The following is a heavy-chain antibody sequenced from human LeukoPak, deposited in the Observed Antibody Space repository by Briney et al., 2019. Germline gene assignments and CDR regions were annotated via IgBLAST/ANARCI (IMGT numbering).Heavy chain of an antibody. Sequence: SVKVSCKASGGAFNTDAISWVRQAPGQGLEWMGRIIPMSGTANYAQKFQGRVTITTDESTSTAYMELSSLRSEDTDVYYCARDDSSSPQGAFDIWGQGTMVTVSS. CDR3: ARDDSSSPQGAFDI. D-gene: IGHD6-6*01. J-gene: IGHJ3*02. CDR1: GGAFNTDA. V-gene: IGHV1-69*05. CDR2: IIPMSGTA.